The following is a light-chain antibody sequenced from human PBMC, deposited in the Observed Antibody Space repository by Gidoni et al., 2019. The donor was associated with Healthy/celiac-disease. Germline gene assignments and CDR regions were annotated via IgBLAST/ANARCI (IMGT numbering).Light chain of an antibody. Sequence: ETVLTHSPGTLSLSPWERDTLSCRASQSVSSSYLAWYQQKHGQAPRLLIYGASSSASGIPDRFSGSGSGRDFTITISRREPEDFAVYYCQQYGSSPQLTFGGXTKVEIK. CDR3: QQYGSSPQLT. CDR1: QSVSSSY. J-gene: IGKJ4*01. CDR2: GAS. V-gene: IGKV3-20*01.